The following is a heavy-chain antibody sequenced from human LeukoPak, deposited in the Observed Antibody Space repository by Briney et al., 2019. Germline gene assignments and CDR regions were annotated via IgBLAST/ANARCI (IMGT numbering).Heavy chain of an antibody. Sequence: GGSLRLSCAASGFTFSSYAMSWVRQAPGKGLEWVSGIAASGVRTYYADSVKGRFTISRDNSKNTLYLQINSLRAEDTAVYFCAKDRLGGPYFFHYWGQGTLVTVSS. V-gene: IGHV3-23*01. CDR1: GFTFSSYA. CDR2: IAASGVRT. J-gene: IGHJ4*02. D-gene: IGHD3-16*01. CDR3: AKDRLGGPYFFHY.